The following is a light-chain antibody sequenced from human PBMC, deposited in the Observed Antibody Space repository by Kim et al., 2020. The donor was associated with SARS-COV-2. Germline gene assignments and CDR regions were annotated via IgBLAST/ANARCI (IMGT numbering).Light chain of an antibody. V-gene: IGKV3-20*01. CDR2: GAS. J-gene: IGKJ2*01. Sequence: EIVLTQSPGTLSLSPGERATLSCRASQSVSSSYFAWYQQKPGQAPRLLIYGASSRATGIPDRFSGSGSGTDFTLTISRLEPEDFAVYYCQQYGSSPRTFGQGTKLEI. CDR3: QQYGSSPRT. CDR1: QSVSSSY.